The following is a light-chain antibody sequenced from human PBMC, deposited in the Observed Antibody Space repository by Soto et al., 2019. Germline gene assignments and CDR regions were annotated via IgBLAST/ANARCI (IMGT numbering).Light chain of an antibody. CDR1: SNDVGGYNY. CDR2: DVS. CDR3: CSYAGTYWV. J-gene: IGLJ3*02. V-gene: IGLV2-11*01. Sequence: QSALTQPRSVSGSPGQSVTISCTGTSNDVGGYNYVSWFQQHPGKVPKLMVYDVSYRPSGVPDRFSGSKSGNTASLTISGLQGDDEGDYYCCSYAGTYWVFGGGTKVTVL.